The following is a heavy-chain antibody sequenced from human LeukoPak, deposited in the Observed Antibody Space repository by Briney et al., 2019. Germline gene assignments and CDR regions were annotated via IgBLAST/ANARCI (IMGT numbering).Heavy chain of an antibody. CDR2: MSHDGTVR. D-gene: IGHD2-2*02. CDR3: ARCGNKCYNEVWLDL. J-gene: IGHJ5*02. CDR1: GFTFGSYA. Sequence: PGGSLRLSCAASGFTFGSYAMHWVRQAPGKVMEWVAVMSHDGTVRHYEDSVKGRFTISRDNSRNTLYLQMNSLRGEDTAVYYCARCGNKCYNEVWLDLWGQGTQVTVSS. V-gene: IGHV3-30*04.